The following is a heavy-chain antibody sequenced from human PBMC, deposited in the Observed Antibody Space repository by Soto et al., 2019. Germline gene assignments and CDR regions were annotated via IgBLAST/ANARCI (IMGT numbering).Heavy chain of an antibody. CDR1: GFTFSSYW. J-gene: IGHJ4*02. Sequence: EVQLVESGGGLVQPGGSLRLSCAASGFTFSSYWMSWVRQAPGKGLEWVANIKQDGSEKYYVDSVKGRFTISRDNAKNSLYLQMNILRAEDTAVYYCARDIISVYGGTSGFDYWGQGTLVTVSS. CDR3: ARDIISVYGGTSGFDY. CDR2: IKQDGSEK. V-gene: IGHV3-7*01. D-gene: IGHD2-15*01.